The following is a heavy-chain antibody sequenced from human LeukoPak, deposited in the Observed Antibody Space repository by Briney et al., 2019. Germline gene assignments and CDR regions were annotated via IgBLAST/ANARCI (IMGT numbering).Heavy chain of an antibody. Sequence: SETLSLTCTVSGGSISSYYWSWIRQPPGKGLEWIGYIYYGENTNYNPSLKSRVTMSLATSKNQFSLKLSSVTAADTAVYYCARLYSAYGFDYWGQGTLVTVSS. CDR2: IYYGENT. V-gene: IGHV4-59*08. CDR1: GGSISSYY. J-gene: IGHJ4*02. CDR3: ARLYSAYGFDY. D-gene: IGHD5-12*01.